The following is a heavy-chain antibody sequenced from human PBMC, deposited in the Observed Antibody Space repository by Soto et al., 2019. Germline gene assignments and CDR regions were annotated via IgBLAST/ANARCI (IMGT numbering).Heavy chain of an antibody. V-gene: IGHV3-64*01. CDR2: ISSNGGST. Sequence: EVQLVESGGGLVQPGGSQRLSCAASGFTFSSYAMHWVRQAPGKGLEYVSAISSNGGSTNYENSVKGRFTISRDDSKNTLNLQMGSLRAEDRAVHYCASGPGYYFDYWGQGAPVTVSS. J-gene: IGHJ4*02. CDR3: ASGPGYYFDY. CDR1: GFTFSSYA.